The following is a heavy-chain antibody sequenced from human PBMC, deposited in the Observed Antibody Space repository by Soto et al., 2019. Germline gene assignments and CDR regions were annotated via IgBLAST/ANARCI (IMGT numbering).Heavy chain of an antibody. CDR3: ARGTMILAVFTSTLGY. V-gene: IGHV1-46*04. J-gene: IGHJ4*02. CDR2: INPSSGCT. D-gene: IGHD3-22*01. Sequence: QVQLVQSGAEVKKPGASVKVSCKASGYTFTNYNLHWVRQAPGQGLEWVGAINPSSGCTSYAHNLQGRVTLTRDTSTSTVYMELSSLSSEDTAMYFCARGTMILAVFTSTLGYWGQGTLVTVSS. CDR1: GYTFTNYN.